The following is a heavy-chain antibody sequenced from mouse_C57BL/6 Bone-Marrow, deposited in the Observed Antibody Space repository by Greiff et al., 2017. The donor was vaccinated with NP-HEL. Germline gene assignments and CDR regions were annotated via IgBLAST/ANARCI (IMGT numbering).Heavy chain of an antibody. D-gene: IGHD3-3*01. CDR1: GYAFTNYL. CDR2: INPGSGGT. J-gene: IGHJ2*01. Sequence: QVQLQQSGAELVRPGTSVKVSCKASGYAFTNYLIEWVKQRPGQGLEWIGVINPGSGGTNYNEKFKGTATLTADKSSSTAYMQLSSLTSEDSAVYFCARGGTSYWGQGTTLTVSS. CDR3: ARGGTSY. V-gene: IGHV1-54*01.